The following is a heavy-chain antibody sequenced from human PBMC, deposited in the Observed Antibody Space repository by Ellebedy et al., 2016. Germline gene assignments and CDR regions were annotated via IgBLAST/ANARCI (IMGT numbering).Heavy chain of an antibody. V-gene: IGHV1-18*01. CDR2: ISGYNGDT. Sequence: ASVKVSCXASGYTFTSYGITWVRQAPGQGLEWMGWISGYNGDTYYAQNFQGRVSITADTSTNTAYMELRNLRSDDTAMFYCVRDCVVVVSETCEFEYWGRGTLVTVSS. D-gene: IGHD2-15*01. J-gene: IGHJ2*01. CDR3: VRDCVVVVSETCEFEY. CDR1: GYTFTSYG.